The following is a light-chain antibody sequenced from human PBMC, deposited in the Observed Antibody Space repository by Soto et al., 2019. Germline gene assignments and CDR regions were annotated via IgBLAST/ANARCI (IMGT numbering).Light chain of an antibody. CDR2: EVS. CDR3: SSYTSSSTLEGVV. J-gene: IGLJ2*01. CDR1: SSDVGGYNY. V-gene: IGLV2-14*01. Sequence: QLVLTQPASVSGSPGQSITISCTGTSSDVGGYNYVSWYQQHPGKAPKLMIYEVSNRPSGVSNRFSGSKSGNTASLTISGLQAEDEADYYCSSYTSSSTLEGVVFGGGTKLTVL.